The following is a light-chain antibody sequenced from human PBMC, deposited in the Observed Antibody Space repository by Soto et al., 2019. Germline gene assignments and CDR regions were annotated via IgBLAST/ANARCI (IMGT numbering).Light chain of an antibody. J-gene: IGLJ2*01. Sequence: QSALTQPASVSGSPGQSITISCTGTSSDVGGYNYVSWYQQHPGKAPNLIIFDVSNRPSGVSNRVSGSKSGNSASLTISGLQAEDEADYYCSSYTGSNTPVVFGGGTKVTVL. V-gene: IGLV2-14*01. CDR1: SSDVGGYNY. CDR2: DVS. CDR3: SSYTGSNTPVV.